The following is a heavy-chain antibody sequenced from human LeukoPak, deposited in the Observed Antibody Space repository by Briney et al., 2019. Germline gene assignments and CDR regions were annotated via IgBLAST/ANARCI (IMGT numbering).Heavy chain of an antibody. CDR3: AKYDIVVVVAATGWFDP. D-gene: IGHD2-15*01. CDR2: ISGSGGST. J-gene: IGHJ5*02. V-gene: IGHV3-23*01. Sequence: GGSLRLSCAASGFTFSSSGMSWVRQAPGKGLEWVSAISGSGGSTYYADSVKGRFTISRDNSKNTLYLQMNSLRAEDTAVYYCAKYDIVVVVAATGWFDPWGQGTLVTVSS. CDR1: GFTFSSSG.